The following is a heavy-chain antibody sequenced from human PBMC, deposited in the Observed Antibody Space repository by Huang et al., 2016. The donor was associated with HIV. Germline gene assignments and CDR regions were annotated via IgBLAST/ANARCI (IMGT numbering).Heavy chain of an antibody. D-gene: IGHD6-19*01. V-gene: IGHV3-30*03. CDR1: GFIFSTYG. J-gene: IGHJ1*01. CDR2: ISEDGSNK. Sequence: QVQLVESGGGVVQPGRSLRLSCAAFGFIFSTYGMHGVRQAPGKGLEWVALISEDGSNKYDTDSVKGRFSISRDNSKNTLYLQMNSLRAEDTAVYYCALKGDSSGWEYFRHWGQGTLVTVSS. CDR3: ALKGDSSGWEYFRH.